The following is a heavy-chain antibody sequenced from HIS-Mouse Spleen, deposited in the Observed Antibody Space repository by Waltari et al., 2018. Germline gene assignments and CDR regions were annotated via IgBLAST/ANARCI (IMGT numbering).Heavy chain of an antibody. V-gene: IGHV2-70*15. CDR2: IDWDDDK. J-gene: IGHJ4*02. CDR1: GFSLSTSGMF. CDR3: ARIAEGYTSGWYAFDY. Sequence: HVTLRESGPALVKPTQTLTLTCTFSGFSLSTSGMFVSWIRQPPGKALEWLARIDWDDDKYYSTSLKTRLTISRDTSKNQVVLTMTNMDPLDTATYYCARIAEGYTSGWYAFDYWGQGTLVTVSS. D-gene: IGHD6-19*01.